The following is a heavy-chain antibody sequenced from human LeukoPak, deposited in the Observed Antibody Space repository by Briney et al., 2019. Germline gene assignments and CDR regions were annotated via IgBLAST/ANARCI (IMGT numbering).Heavy chain of an antibody. CDR1: GDSMSGSY. Sequence: SETLSLTCTVSGDSMSGSYWSWLRQPPGKGLEWLGYVNSGSTTYNPSLESRVRMSIDTSKSQFSLKLSSVTTADTAVYYCARHYAYYGSGNFDREDYFEYWGQGTLVTVSS. D-gene: IGHD3-10*01. CDR2: VNSGST. J-gene: IGHJ4*02. V-gene: IGHV4-59*01. CDR3: ARHYAYYGSGNFDREDYFEY.